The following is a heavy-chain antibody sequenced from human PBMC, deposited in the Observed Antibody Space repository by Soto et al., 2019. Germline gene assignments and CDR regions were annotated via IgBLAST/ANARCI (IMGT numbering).Heavy chain of an antibody. D-gene: IGHD6-6*01. CDR3: ALEFSSHGDHDDY. Sequence: QVQLVQSGAEVKKPGASVKVSCKASGYTFTSYDINWVRQATGHGLEWMGWMNPNSGNTGYAQKVPGRVTMTRDHSIRTAYGALSSLRFENTAVYYYALEFSSHGDHDDYWVQGTLVTVSS. CDR1: GYTFTSYD. J-gene: IGHJ4*02. CDR2: MNPNSGNT. V-gene: IGHV1-8*01.